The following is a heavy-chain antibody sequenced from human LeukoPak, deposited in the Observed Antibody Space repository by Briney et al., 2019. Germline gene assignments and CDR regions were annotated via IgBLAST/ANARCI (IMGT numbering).Heavy chain of an antibody. Sequence: SETLSLTCTVSGDSISSYYWSWIRQPAGKGLGWIGYIYYSGSTNYNPSLKSRVTISVDTSNNQFSLRLSSVTAANTAVNYFARVNYDDSSGTDYWGQGTLVTVSS. D-gene: IGHD3-22*01. CDR1: GDSISSYY. CDR3: ARVNYDDSSGTDY. V-gene: IGHV4-59*01. J-gene: IGHJ4*02. CDR2: IYYSGST.